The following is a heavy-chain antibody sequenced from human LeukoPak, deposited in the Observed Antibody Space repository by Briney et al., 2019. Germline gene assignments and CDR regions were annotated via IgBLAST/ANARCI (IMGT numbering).Heavy chain of an antibody. CDR1: GFTFSSYG. J-gene: IGHJ1*01. D-gene: IGHD6-13*01. CDR3: ARGGGIAAARKAEYFQH. V-gene: IGHV3-33*01. Sequence: PGGSLRLSCAASGFTFSSYGMHWVRQAPGKGLEWVAVIWYDGSNKYYADSVKGRFTISRDNSKNTLYLQMNSLRAEDTAVYYCARGGGIAAARKAEYFQHWGQGTLVTVSS. CDR2: IWYDGSNK.